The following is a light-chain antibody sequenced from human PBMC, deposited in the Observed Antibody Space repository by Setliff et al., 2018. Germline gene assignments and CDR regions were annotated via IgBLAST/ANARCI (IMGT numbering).Light chain of an antibody. J-gene: IGLJ1*01. CDR2: DVY. CDR3: CSYVGSHTLRV. V-gene: IGLV2-11*01. CDR1: SSDVGAYNY. Sequence: QSVLTQPASVSGSPGQSITISCTGTSSDVGAYNYVSWYQQHPGRAPKLMIYDVYRRPSGVPDRFSGSKSGNTASLTISGLQAEDEADYYCCSYVGSHTLRVFGTGTKVTVL.